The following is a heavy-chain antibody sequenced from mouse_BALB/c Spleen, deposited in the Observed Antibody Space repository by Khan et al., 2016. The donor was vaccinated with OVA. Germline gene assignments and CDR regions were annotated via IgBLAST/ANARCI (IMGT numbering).Heavy chain of an antibody. V-gene: IGHV5-6*01. CDR2: ISSDGDYT. D-gene: IGHD4-1*01. CDR1: GFTFSSYS. CDR3: ASHLTGSFAY. Sequence: EVKLVESGGDLVKPGGSLKLSCAASGFTFSSYSMSWVRQTPDKRLEWVATISSDGDYTYFPDSVKGRFTISRDNAKNTLNPKMSSLKSEDTALYYGASHLTGSFAYWGQGTLVTVSA. J-gene: IGHJ3*01.